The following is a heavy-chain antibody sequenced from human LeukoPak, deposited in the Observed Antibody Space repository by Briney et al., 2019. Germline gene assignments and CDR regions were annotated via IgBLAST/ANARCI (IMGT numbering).Heavy chain of an antibody. D-gene: IGHD3-10*01. J-gene: IGHJ4*02. CDR2: IKQDGSEK. V-gene: IGHV3-7*03. CDR1: GFTFSSYW. Sequence: GGFLRLSCAASGFTFSSYWMSWVRQAPGKGLEWVANIKQDGSEKYYVDSVKGRFTISRDNATNSLYLQMNSLRAEDTAVYYCARLRQLVTMVRGVTYYFDYWGQGTLVTVSS. CDR3: ARLRQLVTMVRGVTYYFDY.